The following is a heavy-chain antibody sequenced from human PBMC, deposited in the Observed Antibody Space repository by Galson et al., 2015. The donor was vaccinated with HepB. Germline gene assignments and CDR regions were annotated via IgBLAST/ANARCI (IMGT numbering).Heavy chain of an antibody. CDR3: ASPDVPVVIRGNPIEF. D-gene: IGHD3-3*01. V-gene: IGHV3-23*01. J-gene: IGHJ3*01. CDR2: STGSGGTT. Sequence: SLRLSCAASGFTFINSAMNWVRQAPGKGLEWVSGSTGSGGTTYYADSVKGRFTMSRDNSKNTVSLQMNSLRVEDTAVYYCASPDVPVVIRGNPIEFWGQGTTVAVSS. CDR1: GFTFINSA.